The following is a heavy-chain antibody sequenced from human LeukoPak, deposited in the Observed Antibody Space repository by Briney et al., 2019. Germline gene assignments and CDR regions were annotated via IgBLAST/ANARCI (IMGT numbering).Heavy chain of an antibody. CDR3: ASTPMAKIMYYDFWSGYYPPTV. J-gene: IGHJ4*02. Sequence: TGGSLRLSCAASGFTFSSYSMNWVRQAPGKGLEWVSSISSSSSYIYYADSVKGRFTISRDNAKNSLYLQMNSLRAEDTAVYYCASTPMAKIMYYDFWSGYYPPTVRGQGTLVTVSS. V-gene: IGHV3-21*01. CDR2: ISSSSSYI. D-gene: IGHD3-3*01. CDR1: GFTFSSYS.